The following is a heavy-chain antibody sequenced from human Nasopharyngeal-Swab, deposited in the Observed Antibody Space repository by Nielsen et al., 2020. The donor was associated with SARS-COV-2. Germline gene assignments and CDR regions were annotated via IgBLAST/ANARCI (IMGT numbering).Heavy chain of an antibody. CDR1: GFTFSAYE. V-gene: IGHV3-23*01. Sequence: GESLKISCAASGFTFSAYEMSWARQAPGKGLEWVSTLTGNGDTTYYADSVKGRFTISSDNSENTVYLQMNSLRAEDTALYHCARPLSRDSTWTTEANWFDPWGQGTLVTVSS. D-gene: IGHD6-13*01. CDR2: LTGNGDTT. J-gene: IGHJ5*02. CDR3: ARPLSRDSTWTTEANWFDP.